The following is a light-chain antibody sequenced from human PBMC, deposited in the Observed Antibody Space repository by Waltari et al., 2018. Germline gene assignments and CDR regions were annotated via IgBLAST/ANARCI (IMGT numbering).Light chain of an antibody. J-gene: IGLJ2*01. CDR1: SSDVGGYNY. V-gene: IGLV2-23*02. CDR3: CSYAGSSTFLV. Sequence: QSALTQPASVSGSPGQSITIPCTGTSSDVGGYNYVPWYQQHPGKAPKLMIYEVSKRPSGVSNRVSGSKSGNTASLTISGLQAEDEADYYCCSYAGSSTFLVFGGGTKLTVL. CDR2: EVS.